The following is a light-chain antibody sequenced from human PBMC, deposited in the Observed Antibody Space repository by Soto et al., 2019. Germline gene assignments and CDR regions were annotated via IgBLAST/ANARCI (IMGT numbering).Light chain of an antibody. CDR1: QGISSA. J-gene: IGKJ3*01. CDR2: DAS. V-gene: IGKV1-13*02. CDR3: QQSYSTPIFT. Sequence: AIQLTQSPSSLSASVGDRVTITCRASQGISSALAWYQQKPGKAPKLLIYDASSLESGVPSRFSGSGSGTDFTLTISSLQPEDFATYYCQQSYSTPIFTFGPGTKVDI.